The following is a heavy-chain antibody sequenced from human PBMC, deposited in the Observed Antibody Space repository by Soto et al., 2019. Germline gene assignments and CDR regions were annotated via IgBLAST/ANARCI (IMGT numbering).Heavy chain of an antibody. CDR1: GGTFSSYA. J-gene: IGHJ4*02. CDR2: IIPIFGTA. Sequence: ASVKVSCKASGGTFSSYAISWVRQAPGQGLEWMGGIIPIFGTANYAQKFQGRVTITADESTSTAYMELSSLRSEDTAVYYCARDEDPHFQTYYYDSSGYYSGNLGYWGQGTLVTVSS. V-gene: IGHV1-69*13. CDR3: ARDEDPHFQTYYYDSSGYYSGNLGY. D-gene: IGHD3-22*01.